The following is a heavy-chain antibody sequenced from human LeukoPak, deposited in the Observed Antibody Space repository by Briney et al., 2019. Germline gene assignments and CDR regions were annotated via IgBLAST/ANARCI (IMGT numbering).Heavy chain of an antibody. V-gene: IGHV4-59*01. J-gene: IGHJ3*02. CDR2: IYYSGST. Sequence: SETLSLTCTVSGGSISSYYWSWIRQPPGKGLEWIGYIYYSGSTNYNPSLKSRVTISVDTSKNPFSLKLSSVTAADTAVYYCARGRMIVVAKGYVSDAFDIWGQGTMVTVSS. D-gene: IGHD3-22*01. CDR1: GGSISSYY. CDR3: ARGRMIVVAKGYVSDAFDI.